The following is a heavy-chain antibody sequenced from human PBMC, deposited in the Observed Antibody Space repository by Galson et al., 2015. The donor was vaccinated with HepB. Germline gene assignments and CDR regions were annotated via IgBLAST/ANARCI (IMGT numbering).Heavy chain of an antibody. CDR1: GFTFSSYS. Sequence: SLRLSCAASGFTFSSYSMNWVRQAPGQGLEWVSSISSSSSYIYYADSVKGRFTISRDNAKNSLYLQMNSLRAEDTAVYYCARAYSSSLAVDYWGQGTLVTVSS. CDR3: ARAYSSSLAVDY. J-gene: IGHJ4*02. D-gene: IGHD6-6*01. V-gene: IGHV3-21*01. CDR2: ISSSSSYI.